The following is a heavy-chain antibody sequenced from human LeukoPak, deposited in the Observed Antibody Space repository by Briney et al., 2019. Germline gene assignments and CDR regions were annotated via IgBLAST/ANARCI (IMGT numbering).Heavy chain of an antibody. V-gene: IGHV3-30-3*01. CDR1: GFTFSSYE. Sequence: GGSLRLSCAASGFTFSSYEMHWVRQAPGKGLEGVAVISYDGSNKYYADSVKRRFTISRDNSKNPLYLQMNSLRAEDTAVYYCAREADSSGVNWFDPWGQGTLVTVSS. D-gene: IGHD3-22*01. CDR3: AREADSSGVNWFDP. J-gene: IGHJ5*02. CDR2: ISYDGSNK.